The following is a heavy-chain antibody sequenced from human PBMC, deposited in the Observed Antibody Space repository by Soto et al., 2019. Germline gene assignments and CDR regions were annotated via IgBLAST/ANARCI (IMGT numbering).Heavy chain of an antibody. CDR1: GGTFSSYA. CDR3: ARDGALGYSYGQPYYYYGMDV. J-gene: IGHJ6*02. D-gene: IGHD5-18*01. Sequence: SVKVSCKASGGTFSSYAISWVRQAPGQGLEWMGGVIPIFGTANYAQKFQGRVTITADESTSTAYMELSSLRSEDTAVYYCARDGALGYSYGQPYYYYGMDVWGQGTTVTVSS. CDR2: VIPIFGTA. V-gene: IGHV1-69*13.